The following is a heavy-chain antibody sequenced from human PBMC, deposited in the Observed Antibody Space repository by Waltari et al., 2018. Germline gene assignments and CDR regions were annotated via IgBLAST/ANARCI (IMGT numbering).Heavy chain of an antibody. CDR3: ARDGGGNGYIHY. D-gene: IGHD3-16*01. Sequence: EVQLVESGVGLVTPGGSLRLSCEASGFTISSSDMHWVRQVPGQGLVGVARSNTDGSSANKADSVKGRFTISRDNGKNTLYLQMNSLRAEDTAVYYCARDGGGNGYIHYWGQGTLVTVSS. CDR1: GFTISSSD. J-gene: IGHJ4*02. V-gene: IGHV3-74*01. CDR2: SNTDGSSA.